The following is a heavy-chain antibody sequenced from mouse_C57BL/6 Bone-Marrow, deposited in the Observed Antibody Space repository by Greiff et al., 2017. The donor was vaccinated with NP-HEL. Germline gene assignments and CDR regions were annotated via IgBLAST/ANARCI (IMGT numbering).Heavy chain of an antibody. CDR3: ERRREDYYAMDY. CDR2: IDPNSGGT. J-gene: IGHJ4*01. CDR1: GYTFTSYW. V-gene: IGHV1-72*01. Sequence: QVQLQQPGAELVKPGASVKLSCKASGYTFTSYWMHWVKQRPGRGLEWIGRIDPNSGGTKYNEKFKSKATLTADKPSSTAYMQLSNLTSDDSAVNYCERRREDYYAMDYWGQGTSVTVSS.